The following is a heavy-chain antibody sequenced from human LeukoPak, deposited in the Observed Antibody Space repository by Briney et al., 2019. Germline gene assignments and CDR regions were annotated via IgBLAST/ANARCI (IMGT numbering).Heavy chain of an antibody. V-gene: IGHV4-59*08. CDR1: GGSMSNHY. J-gene: IGHJ6*02. CDR3: ARRARRDGYTWGDYYYYGMDV. D-gene: IGHD5-24*01. CDR2: IYYSGST. Sequence: PSETLSLTCTVSGGSMSNHYWSWVRQSPGKGLEYIGSIYYSGSTNYKPSLKSRVTISVDTSKKQFSLKLSSVTAADTAVYYCARRARRDGYTWGDYYYYGMDVWGQGTTVTVSS.